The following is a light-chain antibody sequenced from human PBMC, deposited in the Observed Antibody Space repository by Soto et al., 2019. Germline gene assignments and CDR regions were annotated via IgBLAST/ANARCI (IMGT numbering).Light chain of an antibody. V-gene: IGLV2-23*02. CDR2: EVS. CDR3: CSYAGSSTPAV. CDR1: SSDVGSYNL. Sequence: QSALTHPASVSGSPGQSITISCTGTSSDVGSYNLVSWYQQHPGKAPKLMIYEVSKRPSGVSNRFSGSKSGNTASLTISGLQAEDESDYYCCSYAGSSTPAVFGGGTQLTVL. J-gene: IGLJ7*01.